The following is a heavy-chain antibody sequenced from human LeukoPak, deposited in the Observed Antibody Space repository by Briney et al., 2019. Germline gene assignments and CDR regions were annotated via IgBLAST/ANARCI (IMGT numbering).Heavy chain of an antibody. V-gene: IGHV3-74*01. CDR3: ARGTEGYTYGESDS. CDR2: IHRDGSST. D-gene: IGHD5-18*01. Sequence: PGGSLRPSCAASGFTFSDYWMHWVRQAPGKGLVWVSRIHRDGSSTTYADSVKGRFTISRDNAKNTLYPQMNSLRAEDTAMYYCARGTEGYTYGESDSWGQGTLVTVSS. CDR1: GFTFSDYW. J-gene: IGHJ5*01.